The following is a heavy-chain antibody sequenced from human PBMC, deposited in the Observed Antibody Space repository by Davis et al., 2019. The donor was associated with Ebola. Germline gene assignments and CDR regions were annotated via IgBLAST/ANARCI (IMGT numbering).Heavy chain of an antibody. D-gene: IGHD4-23*01. CDR2: INAGGDST. J-gene: IGHJ4*02. CDR1: GFTFSRFW. Sequence: GESLKISCAASGFTFSRFWMRWARQAPGKGLEWVSSINAGGDSTYYAASVQGRFTISRDNSRKTVELQMNSLRAEDTAMYFCVKGGLATRAFDNWGQGTLVTVSS. CDR3: VKGGLATRAFDN. V-gene: IGHV3-23*01.